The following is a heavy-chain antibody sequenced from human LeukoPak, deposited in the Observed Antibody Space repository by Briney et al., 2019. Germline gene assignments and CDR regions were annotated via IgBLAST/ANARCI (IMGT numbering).Heavy chain of an antibody. V-gene: IGHV4-59*01. CDR2: IHYSGST. J-gene: IGHJ4*02. Sequence: SETLSLTCTVSGGSISSYYWSWVRQPPGEGLEWIGYIHYSGSTNSNPSLKSRVAISIDTSKNQFSLRLSSVTAADTAVYYCAREGSSGWYMGTDYWGQGTLVTVSS. CDR1: GGSISSYY. CDR3: AREGSSGWYMGTDY. D-gene: IGHD6-19*01.